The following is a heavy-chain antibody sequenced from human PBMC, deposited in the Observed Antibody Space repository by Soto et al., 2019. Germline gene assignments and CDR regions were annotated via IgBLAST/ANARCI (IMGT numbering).Heavy chain of an antibody. Sequence: SETLSLTCAVYGGSFSGYNWSWIRQPPGKGLEWIGEINHSGSTNYNPSLKSRVTISVDTSKNQFSLKLSSVTAADTAVYYCARGYYDFWSGPIGYWGQGTLVTVSS. V-gene: IGHV4-34*01. J-gene: IGHJ4*02. CDR1: GGSFSGYN. D-gene: IGHD3-3*01. CDR3: ARGYYDFWSGPIGY. CDR2: INHSGST.